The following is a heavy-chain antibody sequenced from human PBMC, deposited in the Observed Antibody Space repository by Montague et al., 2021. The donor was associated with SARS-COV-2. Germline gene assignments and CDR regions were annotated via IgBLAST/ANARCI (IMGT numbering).Heavy chain of an antibody. D-gene: IGHD3-3*01. CDR2: IDYSGXT. V-gene: IGHV4-39*01. Sequence: SETLSLTCTVSGACISSSNYYWGWIRQPPGKGLEWIATIDYSGXTXYXXXXTXLLTISVDTSKNQFSLRLTAVTAADTAVSYGARGEVGVVIVSYYYYYMDVWGKGTTVTVSS. J-gene: IGHJ6*03. CDR3: ARGEVGVVIVSYYYYYMDV. CDR1: GACISSSNYY.